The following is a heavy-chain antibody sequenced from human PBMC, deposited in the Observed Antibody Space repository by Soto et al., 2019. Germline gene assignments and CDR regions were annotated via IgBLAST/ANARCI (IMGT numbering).Heavy chain of an antibody. V-gene: IGHV1-8*01. CDR3: AREVVVGGSLWLDP. CDR2: MNANVDAT. D-gene: IGHD2-15*01. Sequence: QVQLVQSGAKVKKPGASVKVSCKASGFTFASNDINWVRQAPGQGLQWMGWMNANVDATDSPQEFKGRVSMTWNASISTAYLELHNLKSDDTAVYYCAREVVVGGSLWLDPWGQGSLVTVSS. CDR1: GFTFASND. J-gene: IGHJ5*02.